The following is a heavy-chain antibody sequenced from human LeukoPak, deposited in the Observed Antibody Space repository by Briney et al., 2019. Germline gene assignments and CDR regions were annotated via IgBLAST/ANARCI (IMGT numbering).Heavy chain of an antibody. Sequence: GGSLRLSCAASGFTFSTYAMSWVRQAPGRGLEWVSDISGSGGSTYYADSVKGRFTISRDNSKNTLYLQMNSLRVEDTAVYYCAKDLLVGASPLDYWGQGTLVTVSS. J-gene: IGHJ4*02. D-gene: IGHD1-26*01. CDR1: GFTFSTYA. V-gene: IGHV3-23*01. CDR2: ISGSGGST. CDR3: AKDLLVGASPLDY.